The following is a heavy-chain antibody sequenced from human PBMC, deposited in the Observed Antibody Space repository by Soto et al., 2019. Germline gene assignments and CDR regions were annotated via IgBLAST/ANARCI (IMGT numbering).Heavy chain of an antibody. Sequence: SETLSLTCAVSGGSISSSNWWSWVRQPPGKGLEWIGYIYYSGSTYYNPSLKSRVTISVDTSKNQFSLKLSSVTAADTAVYYCARGSRGTVDAFDIWGQGTMVTVSS. CDR3: ARGSRGTVDAFDI. D-gene: IGHD3-16*01. CDR1: GGSISSSNW. V-gene: IGHV4-4*02. J-gene: IGHJ3*02. CDR2: IYYSGST.